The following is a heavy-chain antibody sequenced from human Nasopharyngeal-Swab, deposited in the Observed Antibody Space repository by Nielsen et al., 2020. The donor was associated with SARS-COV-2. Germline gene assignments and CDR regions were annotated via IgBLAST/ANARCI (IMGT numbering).Heavy chain of an antibody. Sequence: GGPLRPSCAASGFTFSSYWMPWVRQAPGKGLVWVSRINSDGSSTSYADSVKGRFTISRDNAKNTLYLQMNSLRAEDTAVYYCAISPHDYGDFFDYWGQGTLVTVSS. CDR3: AISPHDYGDFFDY. CDR2: INSDGSST. J-gene: IGHJ4*02. D-gene: IGHD4-17*01. CDR1: GFTFSSYW. V-gene: IGHV3-74*01.